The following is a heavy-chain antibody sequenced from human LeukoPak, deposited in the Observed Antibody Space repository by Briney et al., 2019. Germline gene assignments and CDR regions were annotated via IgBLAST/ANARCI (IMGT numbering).Heavy chain of an antibody. CDR1: GLTFSTYS. CDR2: IYNSGAKI. V-gene: IGHV3-23*01. J-gene: IGHJ4*02. Sequence: PGGSLRLSCAVSGLTFSTYSMTWVLQGPGKGLEWVSSIYNSGAKIFYADSVKGRFTISRDNSKNMLYLQMNSLRVEDTAVYYCAKDVAPDSGWDLDYWGQGTLVTVSS. D-gene: IGHD6-19*01. CDR3: AKDVAPDSGWDLDY.